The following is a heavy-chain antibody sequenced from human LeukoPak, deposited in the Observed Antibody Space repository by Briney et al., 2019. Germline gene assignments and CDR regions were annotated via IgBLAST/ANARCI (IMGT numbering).Heavy chain of an antibody. J-gene: IGHJ4*02. V-gene: IGHV3-30-3*01. D-gene: IGHD6-13*01. CDR3: ARERSSSWYREPFDY. CDR2: ISYDGSNK. Sequence: PGRSLRLSCAASGFTFSSYAMHWVRQAPGKGLEWVAVISYDGSNKYYADSVKGRFTISRDNSKNTLYLQMNSLRAEDTAVYYCARERSSSWYREPFDYWGQGTLVTVSS. CDR1: GFTFSSYA.